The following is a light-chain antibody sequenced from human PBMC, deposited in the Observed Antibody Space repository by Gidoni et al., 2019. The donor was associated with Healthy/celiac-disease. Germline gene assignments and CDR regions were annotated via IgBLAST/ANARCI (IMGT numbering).Light chain of an antibody. V-gene: IGKV1-17*01. CDR1: QGIRND. J-gene: IGKJ1*01. CDR2: AAS. Sequence: DIQMTQSPSSLSASVGDRVTITCRASQGIRNDLVWYQQKPGKDPKRLIYAASSLQSGVPSRLSGSGYGKEFTLTISSLKPEDVATYYWLQHNSYPWTFGQGTKVEIK. CDR3: LQHNSYPWT.